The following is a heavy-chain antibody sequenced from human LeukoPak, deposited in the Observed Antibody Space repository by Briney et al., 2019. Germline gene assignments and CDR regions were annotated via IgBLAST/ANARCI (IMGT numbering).Heavy chain of an antibody. J-gene: IGHJ6*02. CDR1: GFTFSSYG. CDR3: AKDGYCSGGSCYSWNYYYYGMDV. V-gene: IGHV3-30*02. Sequence: GVSLRLSCAASGFTFSSYGMHWVRQAPGKGLEWVAFIRYDGSNKYYADSVKGRFTISRDNSKNTLYLQMNSLRAEDTAVYYCAKDGYCSGGSCYSWNYYYYGMDVWGQGTTVTVSS. D-gene: IGHD2-15*01. CDR2: IRYDGSNK.